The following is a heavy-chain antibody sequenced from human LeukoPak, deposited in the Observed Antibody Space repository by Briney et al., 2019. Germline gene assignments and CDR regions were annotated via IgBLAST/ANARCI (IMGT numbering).Heavy chain of an antibody. V-gene: IGHV3-23*01. CDR3: TKDITNYYIWDY. Sequence: PGGSLRLSCVASGFNFRSYAMSWVRQAPGKGLEWVSAISGDGDSTYYADSVKGRFTISRDNSKDTLSLQMNSLRAEDTAVYYCTKDITNYYIWDYWGQGTLVTVSS. J-gene: IGHJ4*02. CDR2: ISGDGDST. CDR1: GFNFRSYA. D-gene: IGHD4/OR15-4a*01.